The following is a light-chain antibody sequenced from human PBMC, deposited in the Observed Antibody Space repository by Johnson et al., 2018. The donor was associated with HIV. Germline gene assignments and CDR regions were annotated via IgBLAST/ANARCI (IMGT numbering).Light chain of an antibody. CDR2: DRN. CDR3: GTWDSSLVSGC. J-gene: IGLJ1*01. CDR1: TSNIGSNS. V-gene: IGLV1-51*01. Sequence: QSVLTQPPSVSAAPGQKVTISCSGNTSNIGSNSVSWYQHLPGIAPKLLVYDRNKRPSGIPDRFSGSKYGTSATLGITGLQTRDEADYYWGTWDSSLVSGCFGTGTKVTGL.